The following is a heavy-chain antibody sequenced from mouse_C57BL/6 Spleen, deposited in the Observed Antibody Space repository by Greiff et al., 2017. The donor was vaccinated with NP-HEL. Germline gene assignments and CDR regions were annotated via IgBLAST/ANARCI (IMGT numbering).Heavy chain of an antibody. J-gene: IGHJ4*01. V-gene: IGHV1-15*01. Sequence: VQLQQSGAELVRPGASVTLSCKASGYTFTDYEMHWVKQTPVHGLEWIGAIDPETGGTAYNQKFKGKAILTADKSSSTAYMELRSLTSEDSAVYYCTSITTVVAPMDYWGQGTSVTVSS. CDR2: IDPETGGT. CDR1: GYTFTDYE. CDR3: TSITTVVAPMDY. D-gene: IGHD1-1*01.